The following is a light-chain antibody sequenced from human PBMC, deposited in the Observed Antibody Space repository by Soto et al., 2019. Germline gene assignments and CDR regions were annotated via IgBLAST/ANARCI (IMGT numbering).Light chain of an antibody. Sequence: DIQVTQSPSALSASVGDRVAITCRASQTISRYLAWYQQKPGKAPKLLIHTTSTLESGVPSRFSGSESGTDFTLTSSSLQPDDVATYYCQQYYSYAAFGQGTKVEMK. V-gene: IGKV1-5*03. J-gene: IGKJ1*01. CDR2: TTS. CDR3: QQYYSYAA. CDR1: QTISRY.